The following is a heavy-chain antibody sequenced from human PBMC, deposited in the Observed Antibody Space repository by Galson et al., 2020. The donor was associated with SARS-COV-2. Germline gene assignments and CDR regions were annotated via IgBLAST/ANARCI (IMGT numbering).Heavy chain of an antibody. D-gene: IGHD3-10*01. J-gene: IGHJ4*02. V-gene: IGHV3-23*01. CDR2: ISGSGGST. Sequence: GESLKISCVASGFTFSSYAMSWVRQAPGKGLEWVPAISGSGGSTYFADSVKGRFTISRDNSKNTLYLQMNSLRAEDTAVYYCATPRGTKLWFGELLYLDYWGQGTLVTVSS. CDR1: GFTFSSYA. CDR3: ATPRGTKLWFGELLYLDY.